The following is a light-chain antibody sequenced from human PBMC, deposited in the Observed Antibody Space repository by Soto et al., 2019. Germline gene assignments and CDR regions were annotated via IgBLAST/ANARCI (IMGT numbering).Light chain of an antibody. V-gene: IGKV3-15*01. CDR1: QSVSSY. CDR3: QQYDNWPPWT. CDR2: GAS. Sequence: EIVMTQSPATLSVSPGERATLSCRASQSVSSYLAWYQQKPGQAPRLHIYGASTRATGIPARFSGSGSGTEFTLTISSLQSEDFAVYYCQQYDNWPPWTFGQGTKVEVK. J-gene: IGKJ1*01.